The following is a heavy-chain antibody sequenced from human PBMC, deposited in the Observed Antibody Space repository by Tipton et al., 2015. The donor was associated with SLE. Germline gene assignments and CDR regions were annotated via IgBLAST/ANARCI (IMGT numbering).Heavy chain of an antibody. Sequence: PRLSCVASGFTFSYYWMRWVRQAPGKGLEWVANIKEDGSEKYYVDSVEGRFTISRDNAKKSLYLQMNSLRAEDTAVYYCARGGMAGVGDVWGQGTTVIVSS. CDR3: ARGGMAGVGDV. CDR1: GFTFSYYW. D-gene: IGHD3-16*01. J-gene: IGHJ6*02. CDR2: IKEDGSEK. V-gene: IGHV3-7*01.